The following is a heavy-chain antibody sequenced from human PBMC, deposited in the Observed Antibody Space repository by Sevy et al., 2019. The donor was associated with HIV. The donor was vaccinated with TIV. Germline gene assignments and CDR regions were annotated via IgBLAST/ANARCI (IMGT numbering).Heavy chain of an antibody. CDR1: GFTFSNAW. Sequence: GGCLRLSCAASGFTFSNAWMSWVRQAPGKGLEWVGRIKSKTDGGTTDYAAPVKGRFTISRDDSKNTLYLQMNSLKTEDTAVYYCTTDGAHYDFWSGYRHDYYYYYGMDVWGQGTTVTVSS. CDR3: TTDGAHYDFWSGYRHDYYYYYGMDV. V-gene: IGHV3-15*01. D-gene: IGHD3-3*01. J-gene: IGHJ6*02. CDR2: IKSKTDGGTT.